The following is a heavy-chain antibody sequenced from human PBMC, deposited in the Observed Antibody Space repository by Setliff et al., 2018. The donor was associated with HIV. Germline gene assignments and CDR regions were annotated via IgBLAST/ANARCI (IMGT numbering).Heavy chain of an antibody. Sequence: ASVKVSCKASGYTFTGYYMHWVRQAPGRRLEWMGWINAGNGNTKYSQTFQGRVTITRDTSATTAYMELSSLRSEDTAVYFCSTGWGLYDNRHTAAGYLQHWGQGTLVTVSS. V-gene: IGHV1-3*01. CDR2: INAGNGNT. J-gene: IGHJ1*01. D-gene: IGHD3-22*01. CDR3: STGWGLYDNRHTAAGYLQH. CDR1: GYTFTGYY.